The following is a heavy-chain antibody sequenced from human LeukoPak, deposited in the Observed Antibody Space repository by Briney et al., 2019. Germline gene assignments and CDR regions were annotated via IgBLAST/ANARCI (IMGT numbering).Heavy chain of an antibody. V-gene: IGHV3-30*18. CDR1: GFTFRSYG. D-gene: IGHD5-18*01. J-gene: IGHJ6*02. Sequence: GRSLRLSCAASGFTFRSYGMHWVRQAPGKGLEWVAVISYDGSNKYYADSVKGRLTISRDNPKNTLYLQMNSLRAEDTAVYYCAKVCGTAMVTARYYYYGMDVWGQGTTVTVSS. CDR3: AKVCGTAMVTARYYYYGMDV. CDR2: ISYDGSNK.